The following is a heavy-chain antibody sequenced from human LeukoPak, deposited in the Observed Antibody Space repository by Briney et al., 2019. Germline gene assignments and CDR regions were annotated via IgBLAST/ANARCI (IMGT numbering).Heavy chain of an antibody. Sequence: PGGSLRLSCAASGFTFSSYSMNWVRQAPGKGLEWVSSISGSSSYIYYADSVKGRFTISRDNAKNSLYLQMNSLRAEDTAAYYCARDLGSSTTMIVIWSEGGFDYWGQGTLVTVSS. V-gene: IGHV3-21*01. CDR1: GFTFSSYS. D-gene: IGHD3-22*01. CDR3: ARDLGSSTTMIVIWSEGGFDY. J-gene: IGHJ4*02. CDR2: ISGSSSYI.